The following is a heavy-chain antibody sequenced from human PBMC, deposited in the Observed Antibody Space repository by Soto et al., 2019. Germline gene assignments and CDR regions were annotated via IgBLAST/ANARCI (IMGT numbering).Heavy chain of an antibody. Sequence: QVQLVESGGGVVQPGRSLRLSCAASGFTFSSYGMHWVRQAPGKGLEWVAVIWNDGSNKYYADSVKGRFTISRDNSKNARYLQMNSLRAEDTAVYYCARSQDLREYSGTHIGDYYYGMDVWGQGTTVTVSS. D-gene: IGHD1-26*01. CDR3: ARSQDLREYSGTHIGDYYYGMDV. CDR1: GFTFSSYG. J-gene: IGHJ6*02. CDR2: IWNDGSNK. V-gene: IGHV3-33*01.